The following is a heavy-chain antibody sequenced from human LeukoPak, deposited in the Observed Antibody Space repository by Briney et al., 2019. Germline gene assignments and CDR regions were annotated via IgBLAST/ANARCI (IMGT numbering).Heavy chain of an antibody. V-gene: IGHV4-59*08. Sequence: SETLSLTCTVSGASISSYYWSWIRQPPGKGLDWIGCIYSSGSTSYNPSLKSRVTISVDTSKNQFSLKLSSVTAADTAIYYCARLYSSSPYAHFDYWGRGTLVTVSS. J-gene: IGHJ4*02. D-gene: IGHD6-6*01. CDR1: GASISSYY. CDR2: IYSSGST. CDR3: ARLYSSSPYAHFDY.